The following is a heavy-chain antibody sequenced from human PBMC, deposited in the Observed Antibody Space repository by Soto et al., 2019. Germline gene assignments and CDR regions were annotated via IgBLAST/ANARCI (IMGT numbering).Heavy chain of an antibody. CDR2: IIPIFGTA. D-gene: IGHD2-15*01. V-gene: IGHV1-69*12. Sequence: QVQLVQSGAEAKKPGSSVKVSCKASGCTFSSYAISWVRQAPGQGLEWMGGIIPIFGTANYEQKFQGRVTFTADESTSTANREMSSLRSEDTAVYYCASRYCSGGSSPEPFDYWGQGTLVTVSS. J-gene: IGHJ4*02. CDR3: ASRYCSGGSSPEPFDY. CDR1: GCTFSSYA.